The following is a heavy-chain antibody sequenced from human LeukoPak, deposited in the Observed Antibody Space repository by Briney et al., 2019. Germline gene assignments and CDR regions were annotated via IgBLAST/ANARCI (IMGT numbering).Heavy chain of an antibody. CDR2: IYPGDSDT. D-gene: IGHD3-22*01. CDR1: GYSFTNYW. J-gene: IGHJ4*02. V-gene: IGHV5-51*01. CDR3: AGDSSGYYHFDY. Sequence: GESLKISCKGSGYSFTNYWIGWVRQMLGKGLEWMGIIYPGDSDTRYSPSFQGRITISADKSISTAYLQWSSLKASDTAMYYCAGDSSGYYHFDYWGQGTLVTVSS.